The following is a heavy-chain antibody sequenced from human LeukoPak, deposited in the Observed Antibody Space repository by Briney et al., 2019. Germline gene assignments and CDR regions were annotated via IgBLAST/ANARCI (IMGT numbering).Heavy chain of an antibody. CDR2: ISAYNGNT. CDR3: ARDEYSSSRLPAAAFDI. V-gene: IGHV1-18*01. Sequence: ASVKVSCKASGYTFTSYGISWVRQAPGQGLEWMGWISAYNGNTNYAQKLQGRVTMTTDTSTSTAYMELRSLRSDDTAVYYCARDEYSSSRLPAAAFDIWGQGTMVTVSS. J-gene: IGHJ3*02. D-gene: IGHD6-13*01. CDR1: GYTFTSYG.